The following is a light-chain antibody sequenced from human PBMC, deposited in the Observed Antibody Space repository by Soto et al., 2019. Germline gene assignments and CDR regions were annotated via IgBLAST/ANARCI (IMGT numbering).Light chain of an antibody. CDR3: QSYDSSLSGSV. CDR1: RSNIGAGYD. CDR2: GNT. V-gene: IGLV1-40*01. Sequence: QSVLTQPPSVSGAPGQRDTISCTGTRSNIGAGYDVHWYQQLPGRAPKLLIYGNTNRPSGVPDRFSGSKSGTSASLAITGLQAEDEGDYYCQSYDSSLSGSVFGGGTKVTVL. J-gene: IGLJ2*01.